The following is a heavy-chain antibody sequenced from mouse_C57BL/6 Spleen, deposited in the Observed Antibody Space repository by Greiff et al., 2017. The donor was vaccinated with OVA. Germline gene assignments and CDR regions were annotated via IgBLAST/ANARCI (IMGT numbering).Heavy chain of an antibody. CDR3: ARLGSFITTVVATGAY. J-gene: IGHJ3*01. CDR1: GYSFTGYY. CDR2: INPSTGGT. V-gene: IGHV1-42*01. D-gene: IGHD1-1*01. Sequence: EVQLQQSGPELVKPGASVKISCKASGYSFTGYYMNWVKQSPEKSLEWIGEINPSTGGTTYNQKFKAKATLTVDKSSSTAYMQLKSLTSADAAVYYCARLGSFITTVVATGAYWGQGTLVTVSA.